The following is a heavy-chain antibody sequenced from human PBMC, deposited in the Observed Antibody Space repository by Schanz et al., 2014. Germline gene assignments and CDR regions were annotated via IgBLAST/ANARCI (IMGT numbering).Heavy chain of an antibody. V-gene: IGHV1-46*01. D-gene: IGHD3-3*01. CDR1: TYTFSTYY. CDR2: INPSGGST. Sequence: QVQLVQSGAEVKKPGASVKVSCKASTYTFSTYYIHWVRQAPGQGLEWMGVINPSGGSTNYAQKFQGRVRMTRDTSTSTVYMELSSLRSEDTAVVYCATEAIRQTYNYYGMDVWGQGTTVTVSS. CDR3: ATEAIRQTYNYYGMDV. J-gene: IGHJ6*02.